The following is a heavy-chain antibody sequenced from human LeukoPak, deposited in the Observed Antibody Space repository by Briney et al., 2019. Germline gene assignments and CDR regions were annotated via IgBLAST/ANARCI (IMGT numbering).Heavy chain of an antibody. D-gene: IGHD6-19*01. CDR1: GFTFNTYE. CDR3: AREQWLYASDDFDH. CDR2: ISSSGNTI. V-gene: IGHV3-48*03. Sequence: PGGSLRLSCAASGFTFNTYEINWVRQAPGKGLEWVSCISSSGNTIYYADSVKGRFTISRDNAKNSLYLQMSSLRSEDTAVYYCAREQWLYASDDFDHWGQGTLVTVSS. J-gene: IGHJ4*02.